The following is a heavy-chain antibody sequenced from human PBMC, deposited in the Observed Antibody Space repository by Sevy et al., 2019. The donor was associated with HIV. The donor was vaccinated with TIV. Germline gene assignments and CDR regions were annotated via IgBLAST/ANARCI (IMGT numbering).Heavy chain of an antibody. CDR2: ISDDGTNK. CDR1: GFIFSSYA. CDR3: AKERFYYDSSDYSPVYFFDY. J-gene: IGHJ4*02. D-gene: IGHD3-22*01. Sequence: GGSLRLSCAASGFIFSSYAMHWVRQAPGKGLERVAVISDDGTNKYYADSVKGRFTISRDNSESTLSLQINSLRAEDTAVYYCAKERFYYDSSDYSPVYFFDYWRQGTLVTVSS. V-gene: IGHV3-30*04.